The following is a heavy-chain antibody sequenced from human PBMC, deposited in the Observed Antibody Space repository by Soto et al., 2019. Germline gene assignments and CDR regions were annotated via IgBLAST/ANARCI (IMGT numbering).Heavy chain of an antibody. CDR1: GGSISSYY. J-gene: IGHJ6*02. CDR3: ARVRSMVRGVNPSMDV. D-gene: IGHD3-10*01. Sequence: SETLSLTCTVPGGSISSYYWIWIRRPPGKGLEWIGYIYYSGSTNYNPSLKSRVTISVDTSKNQFSLKLSSVTAADTAVYYCARVRSMVRGVNPSMDVWGQGTTVTVSS. CDR2: IYYSGST. V-gene: IGHV4-59*01.